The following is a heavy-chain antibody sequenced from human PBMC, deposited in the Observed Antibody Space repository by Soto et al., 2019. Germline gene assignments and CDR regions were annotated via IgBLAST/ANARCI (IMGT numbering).Heavy chain of an antibody. D-gene: IGHD3-9*01. Sequence: GESLKISCKGSGYSFSDNWMGWVRQTPGKGLEWMGIIWPRDSDTRYSPSFQGQVTISADRSISTAYLQWSSLKASDTAVYYCARDRLANWFDPWGQGTLVTVSS. J-gene: IGHJ5*02. CDR2: IWPRDSDT. CDR1: GYSFSDNW. CDR3: ARDRLANWFDP. V-gene: IGHV5-51*01.